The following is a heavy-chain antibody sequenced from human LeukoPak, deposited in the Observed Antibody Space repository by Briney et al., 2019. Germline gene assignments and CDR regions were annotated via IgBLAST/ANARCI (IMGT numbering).Heavy chain of an antibody. CDR3: ARDSITMVRGVMDY. V-gene: IGHV3-21*01. CDR2: ISSSSSYI. D-gene: IGHD3-10*01. Sequence: GGSLRLSCAASGFTFSSYSMNWVRQAPGKGLEWVSSISSSSSYIYYADSVKGRFTISRDNAKNSLYLQMNSLRAEDTAVYYCARDSITMVRGVMDYWGQGTLVTVSS. CDR1: GFTFSSYS. J-gene: IGHJ4*02.